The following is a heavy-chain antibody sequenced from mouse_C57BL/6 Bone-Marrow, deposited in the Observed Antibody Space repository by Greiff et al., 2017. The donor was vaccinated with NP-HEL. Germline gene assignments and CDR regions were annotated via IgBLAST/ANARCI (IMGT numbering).Heavy chain of an antibody. CDR2: IDPENGDT. J-gene: IGHJ1*03. D-gene: IGHD2-3*01. V-gene: IGHV14-4*01. CDR1: GFNIKDDY. CDR3: TNDGYYWYFDV. Sequence: VQLQQSGAELVRPGASVKLSCTASGFNIKDDYMHWVKQRPEQGLEWIGWIDPENGDTEYASKFQGKATITADTSSNTAYLQLSSLTSEDTAVYYCTNDGYYWYFDVWGTGTTVTVSS.